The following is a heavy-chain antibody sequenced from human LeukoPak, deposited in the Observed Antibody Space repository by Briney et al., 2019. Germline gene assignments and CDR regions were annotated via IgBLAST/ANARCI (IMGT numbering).Heavy chain of an antibody. CDR1: GFTFSSYA. CDR2: ISGSGGST. Sequence: GGSLRLSCAASGFTFSSYAMSWVRQAPGKGLEWVSAISGSGGSTYYADSVKGRFTISRDNSKNTLYLQMNSLRAEDTAVYYCAKDGEITMIVVVSKGSDYWGQGTLVTVSS. CDR3: AKDGEITMIVVVSKGSDY. D-gene: IGHD3-22*01. J-gene: IGHJ4*02. V-gene: IGHV3-23*01.